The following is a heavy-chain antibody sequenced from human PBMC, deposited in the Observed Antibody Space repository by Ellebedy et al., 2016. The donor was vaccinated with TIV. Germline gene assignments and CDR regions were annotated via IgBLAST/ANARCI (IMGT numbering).Heavy chain of an antibody. D-gene: IGHD2-15*01. J-gene: IGHJ5*02. CDR3: AKVVKGSLDP. V-gene: IGHV3-11*01. CDR1: GFTFSDFY. Sequence: GGSLRLXCAASGFTFSDFYMSWIRQAPGQGLEWVSYISSGGTTIHYADSVKGRFTISRDNAKNSLYLQMNSLRAEDTAVYYCAKVVKGSLDPWGQGTLVTVSS. CDR2: ISSGGTTI.